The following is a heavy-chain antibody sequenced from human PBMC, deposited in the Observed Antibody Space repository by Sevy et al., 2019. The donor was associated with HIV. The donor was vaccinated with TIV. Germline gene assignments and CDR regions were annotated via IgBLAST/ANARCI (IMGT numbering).Heavy chain of an antibody. CDR2: IYSGGST. CDR1: GFTVSSNY. J-gene: IGHJ3*02. Sequence: GGSLRLSCAASGFTVSSNYMSWVRQAPGKGLEWASVIYSGGSTYYADSVKGRFTISRDNSKNTLYLQMNSLRAEDTAVYYCARAPYYYDSSGYYYVEAFDIWGQGTMVTVSS. V-gene: IGHV3-53*01. D-gene: IGHD3-22*01. CDR3: ARAPYYYDSSGYYYVEAFDI.